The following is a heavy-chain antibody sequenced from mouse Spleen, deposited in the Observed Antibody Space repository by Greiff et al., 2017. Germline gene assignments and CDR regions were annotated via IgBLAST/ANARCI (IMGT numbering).Heavy chain of an antibody. D-gene: IGHD1-1*01. CDR3: ARSGDYCGSSYWYFDV. Sequence: EVQLQQSGPELVKPGASVKISCKASGYTFTDYYMNWVKQSHGKSLEWIGDINPNNGGTSYNQKFKGKATLTVDKSSSTAYMELRSLTSEDSAVYYCARSGDYCGSSYWYFDVWGAGTTVTVSS. CDR2: INPNNGGT. V-gene: IGHV1-26*01. CDR1: GYTFTDYY. J-gene: IGHJ1*01.